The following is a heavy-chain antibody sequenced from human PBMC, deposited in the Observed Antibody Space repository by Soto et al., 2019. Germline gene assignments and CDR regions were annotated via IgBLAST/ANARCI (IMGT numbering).Heavy chain of an antibody. Sequence: QVQLQESGPGLVKPSETLSLTCTVSGGSISSYYWSWIRQPPGKGLEWIGYFYYSGSTNYNPSLKSRVIMSVDTSKNQFSLKVSSVTAADTAVYYCAREHYGSGNWFDPWGQGTLVTVSS. V-gene: IGHV4-59*01. J-gene: IGHJ5*02. CDR1: GGSISSYY. CDR3: AREHYGSGNWFDP. D-gene: IGHD3-10*01. CDR2: FYYSGST.